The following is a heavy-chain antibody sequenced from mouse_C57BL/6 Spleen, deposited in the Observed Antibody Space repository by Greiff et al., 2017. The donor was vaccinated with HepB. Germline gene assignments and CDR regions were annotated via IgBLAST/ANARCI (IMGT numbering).Heavy chain of an antibody. CDR1: GYTFTSYW. CDR2: INPSNGGT. J-gene: IGHJ3*01. V-gene: IGHV1-53*01. CDR3: ARGGITTVVEGAWFAY. Sequence: QVQLQQPGTELVKPGASVKLSCKASGYTFTSYWMHWVKQRPGQGLEWIGNINPSNGGTNYNEKFKSKATLTVDKSSSTAYMQLSSLTSEDSAVYYCARGGITTVVEGAWFAYWGQGTLVTVSA. D-gene: IGHD1-1*01.